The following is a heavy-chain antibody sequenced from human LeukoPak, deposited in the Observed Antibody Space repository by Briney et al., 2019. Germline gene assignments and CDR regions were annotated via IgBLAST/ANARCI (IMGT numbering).Heavy chain of an antibody. D-gene: IGHD3-10*01. CDR3: RYYDSGYSYGVDV. CDR1: GGSISSRRYY. V-gene: IGHV4-39*01. CDR2: IYDSGST. J-gene: IGHJ6*02. Sequence: SETLSLTCTVSGGSISSRRYYWGWIRQSPGKGLEWIGSIYDSGSTHYNPSLISRVTISTDTSRNQFSLKLSSVIAADTAVYYCRYYDSGYSYGVDVWGQGTTLTVS.